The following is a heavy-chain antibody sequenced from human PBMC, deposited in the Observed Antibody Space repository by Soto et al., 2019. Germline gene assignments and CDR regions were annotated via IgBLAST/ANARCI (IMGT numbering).Heavy chain of an antibody. D-gene: IGHD1-26*01. CDR1: GGSISSYY. V-gene: IGHV4-59*08. CDR3: ATMGATTGSYYFEY. J-gene: IGHJ4*02. Sequence: SETLSLTCTVSGGSISSYYWSWIRQPPGKGLEWIGYIYSSGSTNYNPSLKSRVTISVDTSKNQFSLKLTSVSAADAAVYYCATMGATTGSYYFEYWGQGTLVTVS. CDR2: IYSSGST.